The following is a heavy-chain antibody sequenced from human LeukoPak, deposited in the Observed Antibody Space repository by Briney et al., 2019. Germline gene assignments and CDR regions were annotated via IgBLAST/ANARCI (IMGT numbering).Heavy chain of an antibody. Sequence: GGSLRLSCAASRFTFRSLEMNWVRQAPGKGLEWVSSISSSGSTTYYADSVKGRFTISRDNVKSSLYLQMNSLRAEDTAIYYCAKVYAGTWYDKWGQGTLVTVSS. D-gene: IGHD3-16*01. CDR2: ISSSGSTT. V-gene: IGHV3-48*03. J-gene: IGHJ5*02. CDR3: AKVYAGTWYDK. CDR1: RFTFRSLE.